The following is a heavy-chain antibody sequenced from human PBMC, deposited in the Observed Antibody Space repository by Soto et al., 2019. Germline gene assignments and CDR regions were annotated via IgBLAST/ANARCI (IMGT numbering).Heavy chain of an antibody. CDR3: ARTYSSSWSPFDY. CDR1: GGSFSVYY. Sequence: SDTLSLTCAVYGGSFSVYYWSWIRQPPGKGLEWIGEINQSGSTNYNPSLKSRVTISVDTSKNQFSLKLSSVTAADTAVYYCARTYSSSWSPFDYWGQGTLVTVSS. V-gene: IGHV4-34*01. J-gene: IGHJ4*02. CDR2: INQSGST. D-gene: IGHD6-13*01.